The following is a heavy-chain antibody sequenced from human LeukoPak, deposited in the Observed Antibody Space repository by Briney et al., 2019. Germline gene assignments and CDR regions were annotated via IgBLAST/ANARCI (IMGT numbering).Heavy chain of an antibody. CDR3: ARDMITFGGALFDY. CDR1: GYTFTIYG. Sequence: ASVKVSFTASGYTFTIYGISWVRQAPGQGLEWMGWISAYNGNTNYAQKLQGRVTMTTDTSTSTAYMELRSLRSDDTAVYYCARDMITFGGALFDYWGQGTLVTVSS. CDR2: ISAYNGNT. D-gene: IGHD3-16*01. J-gene: IGHJ4*02. V-gene: IGHV1-18*01.